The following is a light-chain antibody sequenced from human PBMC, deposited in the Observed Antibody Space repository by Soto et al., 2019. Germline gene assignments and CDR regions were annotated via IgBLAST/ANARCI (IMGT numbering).Light chain of an antibody. CDR3: QQYNNWPPS. V-gene: IGKV3-15*01. CDR1: QSVSGN. Sequence: EIVMTQSPATLSVSPGERATLSCRASQSVSGNLAWYQQKPGQAPRLLIYGASTRATGIPARCSGSGSGTESTLTISSLQSEDFAVYYCQQYNNWPPSFGQGTKVEIK. J-gene: IGKJ1*01. CDR2: GAS.